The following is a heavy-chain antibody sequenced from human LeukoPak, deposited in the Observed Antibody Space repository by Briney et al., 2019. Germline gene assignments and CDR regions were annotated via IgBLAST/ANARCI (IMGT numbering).Heavy chain of an antibody. D-gene: IGHD6-6*01. V-gene: IGHV3-23*01. CDR3: ARDSYSSSAWEPNYYYYYGMDV. CDR1: GFTFNNYA. Sequence: GGSLRLSCAASGFTFNNYAMNWVRQAPGKGLEWVSTISGSGGRTYYADSVKGRFTISRDNSKNTLYVQMNSLRAEDTAVYYCARDSYSSSAWEPNYYYYYGMDVWGQGTTVTVSS. J-gene: IGHJ6*02. CDR2: ISGSGGRT.